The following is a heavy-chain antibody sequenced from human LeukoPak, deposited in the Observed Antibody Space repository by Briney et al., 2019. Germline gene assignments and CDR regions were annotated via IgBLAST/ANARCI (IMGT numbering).Heavy chain of an antibody. Sequence: TGGSLRLSCAASGFTVSSNYMSWVRQAPGKGLEWVSVIYSGGSTYYADSVKGRFTISRDNSKNTLYLQMNSLRAEDTAVYYCARDLLTYDFWGGYGYWGQGTLVTVSS. CDR1: GFTVSSNY. J-gene: IGHJ4*02. CDR2: IYSGGST. CDR3: ARDLLTYDFWGGYGY. V-gene: IGHV3-66*02. D-gene: IGHD3-3*01.